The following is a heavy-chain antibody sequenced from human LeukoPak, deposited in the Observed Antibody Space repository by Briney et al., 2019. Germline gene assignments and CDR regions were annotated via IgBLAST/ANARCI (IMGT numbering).Heavy chain of an antibody. D-gene: IGHD1-26*01. V-gene: IGHV4-61*01. Sequence: SETLSLTCTVFGYSINNGYYWGWIRQPPGKGLEYIGYIYYNGNTNYSPSLKSRVTISVDTSKNLFSLKLNSVTAADTALYYCARMGADYSWYFDCWGRGILVTVSS. J-gene: IGHJ4*02. CDR1: GYSINNGYY. CDR3: ARMGADYSWYFDC. CDR2: IYYNGNT.